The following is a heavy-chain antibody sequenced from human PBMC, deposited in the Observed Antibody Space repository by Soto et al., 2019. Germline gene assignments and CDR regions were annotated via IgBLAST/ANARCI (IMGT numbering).Heavy chain of an antibody. Sequence: DVQLVESGGGLIQPGESLRLSCAAFGLTISGKKYVAWVHQAPGKGLEWVSGLYDVDGSFYADSVRGRFTTSSDSSKTTVYLQMNDLRPDDTAVYYCATWHEREHAYDVWGQGTTVTVSS. CDR2: LYDVDGS. CDR1: GLTISGKKY. CDR3: ATWHEREHAYDV. V-gene: IGHV3-53*01. J-gene: IGHJ3*01. D-gene: IGHD1-1*01.